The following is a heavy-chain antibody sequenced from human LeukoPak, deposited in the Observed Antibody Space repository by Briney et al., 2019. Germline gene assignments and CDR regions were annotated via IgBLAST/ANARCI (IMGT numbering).Heavy chain of an antibody. J-gene: IGHJ1*01. D-gene: IGHD6-13*01. CDR3: AQNLVAAAGDH. CDR1: GFMFSSYW. V-gene: IGHV3-7*01. Sequence: GGSLRLSCAASGFMFSSYWITWVRQAPGKGLEWVANIKPDGSVGYYVDSVRGRFIISRDNAGNSLYLQMNSLRVEDTAVYYCAQNLVAAAGDHWGQGTLLIVSS. CDR2: IKPDGSVG.